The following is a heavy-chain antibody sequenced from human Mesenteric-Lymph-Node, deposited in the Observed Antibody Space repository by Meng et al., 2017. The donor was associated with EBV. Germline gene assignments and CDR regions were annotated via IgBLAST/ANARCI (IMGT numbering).Heavy chain of an antibody. D-gene: IGHD1-14*01. V-gene: IGHV3-23*01. CDR2: ISASGDST. Sequence: EVHLSECGGGSVQPGASLRLSCTVSGFSFNNYAMTWVRQAPGKGLEWVSIISASGDSTYYADSVKGRFTISRDSSKNTVYLQMNSLRAEDTAVYYCAKSTAGPITPPLPFDDWGQGSLVTVSS. J-gene: IGHJ4*02. CDR1: GFSFNNYA. CDR3: AKSTAGPITPPLPFDD.